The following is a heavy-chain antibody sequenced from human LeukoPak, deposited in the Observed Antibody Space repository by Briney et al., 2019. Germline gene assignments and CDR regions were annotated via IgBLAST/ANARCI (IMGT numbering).Heavy chain of an antibody. CDR3: ARVETSGYHMSRIFDS. J-gene: IGHJ4*02. CDR2: IIPILGIA. D-gene: IGHD3-22*01. CDR1: GGTFSSYA. V-gene: IGHV1-69*04. Sequence: ASVKVSCKASGGTFSSYAISWVRQAPGQGLEWMGRIIPILGIANYAQKFQGRVTITADESTSTAYMELSSLRSEDTAVYYCARVETSGYHMSRIFDSWGQGTLVTVAS.